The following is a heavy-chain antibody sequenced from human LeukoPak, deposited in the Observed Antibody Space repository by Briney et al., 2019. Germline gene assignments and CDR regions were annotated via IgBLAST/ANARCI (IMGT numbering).Heavy chain of an antibody. CDR2: INPNSGGT. Sequence: ASVKVSCKASGYTFTGYYMHWVRQAPGQGLEWMGWINPNSGGTNYAQKFQGRVTMTRDTSISTAYMELSRLRSDDAAVYYCARERFSGSYYYYYGMDVWGQGTTVTVSS. CDR1: GYTFTGYY. CDR3: ARERFSGSYYYYYGMDV. D-gene: IGHD1-26*01. J-gene: IGHJ6*02. V-gene: IGHV1-2*02.